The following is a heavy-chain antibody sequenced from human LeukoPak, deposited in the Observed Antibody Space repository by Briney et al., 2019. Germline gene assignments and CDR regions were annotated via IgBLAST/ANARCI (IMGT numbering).Heavy chain of an antibody. Sequence: GGSLRLSCAASGFTFHSYAMIWVRQAPGKGLEWVSGITGSSGSIYYADSVKGRFTISRDNSKNTLYLQMNSLRAEDTAVYYCARVGPSNYVWGSYRRNYYFDYWGQGTLVTVSS. CDR3: ARVGPSNYVWGSYRRNYYFDY. J-gene: IGHJ4*02. D-gene: IGHD3-16*02. CDR1: GFTFHSYA. CDR2: ITGSSGSI. V-gene: IGHV3-23*01.